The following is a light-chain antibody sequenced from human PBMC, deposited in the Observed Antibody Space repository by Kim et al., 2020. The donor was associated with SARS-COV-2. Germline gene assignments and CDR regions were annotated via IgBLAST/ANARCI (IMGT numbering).Light chain of an antibody. J-gene: IGLJ2*01. CDR1: KVGDKY. CDR3: QAWDSSVV. Sequence: SYELTQPPSVSVSPGQTASITCSGDKVGDKYACWYQQKPGQSPVLVIYQDSKRPSGIPERFSGSNSGNTATLTISGTQAMDEADCYCQAWDSSVVFGGGTQLTVL. CDR2: QDS. V-gene: IGLV3-1*01.